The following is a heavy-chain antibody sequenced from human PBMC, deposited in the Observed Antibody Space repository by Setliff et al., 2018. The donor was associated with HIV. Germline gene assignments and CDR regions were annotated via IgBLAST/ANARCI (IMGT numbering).Heavy chain of an antibody. CDR3: ARVGYGDYGDAFDI. CDR1: GGSISSSNW. V-gene: IGHV4-4*02. D-gene: IGHD4-17*01. CDR2: IYHSGST. J-gene: IGHJ3*02. Sequence: SETLSLTCAVSGGSISSSNWWTWVRQPPGKGLQWIGEIYHSGSTNYNPSLTSRVTISVDKSNNQFSLKLSSVTAADTAVYYCARVGYGDYGDAFDIWGQGTMVTVS.